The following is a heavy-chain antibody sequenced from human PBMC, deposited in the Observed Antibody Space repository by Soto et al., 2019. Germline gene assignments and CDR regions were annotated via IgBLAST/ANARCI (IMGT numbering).Heavy chain of an antibody. CDR2: IIPIFGTA. CDR3: ARDSGDSSGYYYYYYYGMDV. CDR1: GGTFSRYA. Sequence: QVQLVQSGAEVKKPGSSVKVSCKASGGTFSRYAISWVRQAPGQGLEWMGGIIPIFGTANYAQKFQGRVTITADESTSTAYMELSSLRSEDTAVYYCARDSGDSSGYYYYYYYGMDVWGQGTTVTVSS. J-gene: IGHJ6*02. V-gene: IGHV1-69*12. D-gene: IGHD3-22*01.